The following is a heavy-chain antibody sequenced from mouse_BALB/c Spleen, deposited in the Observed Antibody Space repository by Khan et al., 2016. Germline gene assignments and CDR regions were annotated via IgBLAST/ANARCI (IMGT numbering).Heavy chain of an antibody. CDR2: ISYSGST. Sequence: EVQLQESGPGLVKPSQSLSLTCTVTGYSITSDYAWNWIRQFPGNKLEWMGYISYSGSTSYNPTLTSRIYITRDTSKNQFFLQLNSVTTEDTATDVCARWLGRGYYYAMYYWGQGTSVTVSS. CDR1: GYSITSDYA. V-gene: IGHV3-2*02. D-gene: IGHD4-1*01. CDR3: ARWLGRGYYYAMYY. J-gene: IGHJ4*01.